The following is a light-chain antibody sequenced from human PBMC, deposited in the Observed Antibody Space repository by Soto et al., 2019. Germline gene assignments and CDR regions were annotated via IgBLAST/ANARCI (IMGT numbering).Light chain of an antibody. J-gene: IGKJ1*01. CDR1: QSVSSSY. V-gene: IGKV3-20*01. CDR3: QQYGSSPTWT. Sequence: IVLTQSPGTLSLSPRERATLSCRASQSVSSSYLAWYQQKPGQAPRLLIYGASSRATGIPDRFSGSGSGTDFTLTISRLEPEDFAVYYCQQYGSSPTWTFGQGTKVDIK. CDR2: GAS.